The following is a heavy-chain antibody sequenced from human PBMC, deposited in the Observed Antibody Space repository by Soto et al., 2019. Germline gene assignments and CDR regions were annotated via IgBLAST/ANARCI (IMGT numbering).Heavy chain of an antibody. Sequence: PSETLSLTCIVCGGSIGSGDYYWSWIRQHPGKGLEWIGEINHSGRTNYTPSLKSRVTISVDTSKNQFSLKLSSVTAADTAVYYCASPRRGYSYGYYFDYWGQGTLVTVS. J-gene: IGHJ4*02. CDR3: ASPRRGYSYGYYFDY. CDR2: INHSGRT. CDR1: GGSIGSGDYY. D-gene: IGHD5-18*01. V-gene: IGHV4-61*08.